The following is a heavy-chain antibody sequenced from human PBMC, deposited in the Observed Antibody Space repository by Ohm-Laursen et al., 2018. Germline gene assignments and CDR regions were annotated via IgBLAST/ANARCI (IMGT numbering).Heavy chain of an antibody. V-gene: IGHV3-7*01. CDR3: AKDDLRNY. J-gene: IGHJ4*02. CDR1: GFTFSSHG. CDR2: IKQDGSEK. Sequence: SLRLSCAAFGFTFSSHGINWVRQAPGKGLEWVANIKQDGSEKYYVDSVKGRFTISRDNAKNSLYLQMNSLRAEDTAVYYCAKDDLRNYWGQGTLVTVSS.